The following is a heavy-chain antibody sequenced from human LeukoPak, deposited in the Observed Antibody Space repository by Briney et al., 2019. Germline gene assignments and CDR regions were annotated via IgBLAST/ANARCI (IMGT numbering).Heavy chain of an antibody. D-gene: IGHD3-9*01. CDR3: ARAYYDILTGSPDAFDI. CDR1: GFTFGSYG. Sequence: PGRSLRLSCAASGFTFGSYGMHWVRQAPGKGLEWVAVIWYDGSNKYYADSVKGRFTISRDNSKNTLYLQMNSLRAEDTAVYYCARAYYDILTGSPDAFDIWGQGTMVTVSS. CDR2: IWYDGSNK. V-gene: IGHV3-30*19. J-gene: IGHJ3*02.